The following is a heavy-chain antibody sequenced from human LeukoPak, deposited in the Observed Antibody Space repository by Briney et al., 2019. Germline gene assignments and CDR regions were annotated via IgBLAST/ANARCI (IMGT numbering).Heavy chain of an antibody. V-gene: IGHV4-39*01. D-gene: IGHD5-18*01. CDR2: IYYSGST. J-gene: IGHJ4*02. CDR1: GGSISSMSYY. Sequence: SETLSLTCTVSGGSISSMSYYWGWVRQPPGKGLEWIASIYYSGSTYYNPSLKSRVTISVNMSKNQFSLKLSSVTAADTAVYYCARGGYSYGQFGLYFDYWGQGTLVTVSS. CDR3: ARGGYSYGQFGLYFDY.